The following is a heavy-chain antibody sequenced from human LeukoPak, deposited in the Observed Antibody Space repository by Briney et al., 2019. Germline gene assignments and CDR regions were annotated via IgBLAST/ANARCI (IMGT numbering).Heavy chain of an antibody. J-gene: IGHJ3*02. CDR1: GFSLSTSGVS. CDR3: AHSAYDISTGTADAFDI. V-gene: IGHV2-5*02. D-gene: IGHD3-9*01. Sequence: SGPTLVNPTQTLTLTCTFSGFSLSTSGVSVGWIRQPPGKALEWLALIYWDDDTRYSPSLKSRLAITMDTSKNQVVLTMTNMDPVDTATYYCAHSAYDISTGTADAFDIWGQGTMVTVSS. CDR2: IYWDDDT.